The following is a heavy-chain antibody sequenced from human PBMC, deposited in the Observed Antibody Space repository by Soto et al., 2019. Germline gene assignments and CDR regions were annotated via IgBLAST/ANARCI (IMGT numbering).Heavy chain of an antibody. Sequence: GGSLRLSCAASGFTISSYAMSWVRQAPGKGLEWVSAISGSGGSTYYADSVKGRFTISRDNSKNTLYLQMNSLRAEDTAVYYCAKVRSLYGEYYFDYWGQGALVTVS. V-gene: IGHV3-23*01. J-gene: IGHJ4*02. CDR3: AKVRSLYGEYYFDY. CDR2: ISGSGGST. D-gene: IGHD3-16*01. CDR1: GFTISSYA.